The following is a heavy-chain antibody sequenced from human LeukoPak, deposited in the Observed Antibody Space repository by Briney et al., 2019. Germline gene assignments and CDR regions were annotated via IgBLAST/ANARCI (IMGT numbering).Heavy chain of an antibody. CDR2: IRSKTNSYAT. CDR1: GFTFSSYA. CDR3: TRLWDSSGWFSAFDI. V-gene: IGHV3-73*01. J-gene: IGHJ3*02. D-gene: IGHD6-19*01. Sequence: PGGSLRLSCAASGFTFSSYAMSWVRQAPGKGLEWVGHIRSKTNSYATAYDASVKGRFTISRDDSKTTAYLQMNSLKTEDTAVYYCTRLWDSSGWFSAFDIWGQGTTVTVSS.